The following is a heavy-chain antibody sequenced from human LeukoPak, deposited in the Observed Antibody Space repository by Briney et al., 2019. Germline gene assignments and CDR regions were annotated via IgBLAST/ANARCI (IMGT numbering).Heavy chain of an antibody. CDR3: TTDHTYYDILTGYR. D-gene: IGHD3-9*01. CDR1: GFTFSNAW. V-gene: IGHV3-15*07. J-gene: IGHJ5*02. Sequence: PGGSLRLSCAASGFTFSNAWMNWVRQAPGKGLEWVGRIKSKTDGGTTDYAAPVKGRFTISRDDSKNTLYLQMNSLETEDTAVYYCTTDHTYYDILTGYRWGQGTLVTVSS. CDR2: IKSKTDGGTT.